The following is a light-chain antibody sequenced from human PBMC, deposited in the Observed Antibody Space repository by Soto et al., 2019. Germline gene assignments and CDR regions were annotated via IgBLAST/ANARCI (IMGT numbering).Light chain of an antibody. J-gene: IGKJ1*01. CDR2: DAS. V-gene: IGKV1-5*01. Sequence: DIQMTLSPSTLSASVGDRVTITCRSSQSISTWLAWYQQKPGQAPKLLIYDASSLESGVPSRFSGSGSGTEFTLTISSLQPDDFATYYCQQYNFYSTFGQGTKVEIK. CDR3: QQYNFYST. CDR1: QSISTW.